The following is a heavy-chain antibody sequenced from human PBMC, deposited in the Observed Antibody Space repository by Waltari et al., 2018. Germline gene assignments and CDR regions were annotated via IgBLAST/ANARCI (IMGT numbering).Heavy chain of an antibody. Sequence: QVQLVQSGAEVKKPGASVKVSCKASGYTFTGYYMHWVRQAPGQGLEWMGWNNPNSGGTNEAQKVQGRGTMNRDTSISTAYMELSRLRSDDTAVYYCANGRGSGDFWGGYPITGYYYYGMDVWGQGTTVTVSS. CDR1: GYTFTGYY. J-gene: IGHJ6*02. D-gene: IGHD3-3*01. V-gene: IGHV1-2*02. CDR2: NNPNSGGT. CDR3: ANGRGSGDFWGGYPITGYYYYGMDV.